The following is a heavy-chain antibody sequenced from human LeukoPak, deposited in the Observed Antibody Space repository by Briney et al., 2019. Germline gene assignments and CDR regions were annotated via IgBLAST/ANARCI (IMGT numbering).Heavy chain of an antibody. CDR2: ISGTQNFI. CDR3: ARDGGISRYYYYYMDV. Sequence: GGSLRLSCAASGFTFSDYSMNWVRQAPGKGPERLSSISGTQNFIYYADSVKGRFTMSRDNAKNSLYLQMNSLRAEDTAVYYCARDGGISRYYYYYMDVWGKGTTVTVSS. J-gene: IGHJ6*03. V-gene: IGHV3-21*06. D-gene: IGHD3-10*01. CDR1: GFTFSDYS.